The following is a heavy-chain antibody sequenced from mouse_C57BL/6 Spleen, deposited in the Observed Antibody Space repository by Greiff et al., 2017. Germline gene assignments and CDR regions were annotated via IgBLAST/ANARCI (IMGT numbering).Heavy chain of an antibody. Sequence: VQLQQSGAELVRPGTSVKVSCKASGYAFTNYFIEWVKQRPGQGLEWIGVISPGSGGTNYTEKFKGKATLTADKSSNTAYMQLRSLTSEDSAVYYCARYHCITALVDSMDYWGQGTTLTVSS. CDR2: ISPGSGGT. V-gene: IGHV1-54*01. D-gene: IGHD1-1*01. CDR1: GYAFTNYF. CDR3: ARYHCITALVDSMDY. J-gene: IGHJ2*01.